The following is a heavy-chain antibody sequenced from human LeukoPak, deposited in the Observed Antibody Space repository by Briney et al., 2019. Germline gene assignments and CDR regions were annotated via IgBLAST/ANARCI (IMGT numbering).Heavy chain of an antibody. Sequence: PGGSLRLSCAASGFTFRSYDINWVRQAPGKGLEWVSSITGNGASTNFADSVRGRFTISRDNSKNTEYLQMNSLRAEDTAVYYCAGSGSHVYWGQGTLVTVSS. J-gene: IGHJ4*02. CDR3: AGSGSHVY. CDR1: GFTFRSYD. CDR2: ITGNGAST. D-gene: IGHD1-26*01. V-gene: IGHV3-23*01.